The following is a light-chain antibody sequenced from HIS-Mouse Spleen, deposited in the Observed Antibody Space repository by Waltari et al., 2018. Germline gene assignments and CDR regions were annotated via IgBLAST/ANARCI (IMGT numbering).Light chain of an antibody. Sequence: DIQMTQSPSTLSASVGDRVTIPCRASQRSSSWLAWYQQKPGKAPKLLIYKASSLESGVPSRFSGSGSGTEFTLTISSLQPDDFATYYCQQYRTFGQGTKVEIK. CDR2: KAS. V-gene: IGKV1-5*03. CDR1: QRSSSW. CDR3: QQYRT. J-gene: IGKJ1*01.